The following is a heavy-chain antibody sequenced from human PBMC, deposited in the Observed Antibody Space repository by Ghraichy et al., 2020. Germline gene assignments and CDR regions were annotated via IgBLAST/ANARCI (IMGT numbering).Heavy chain of an antibody. V-gene: IGHV1-18*01. CDR3: ARISEVTTPYFGMDV. J-gene: IGHJ6*02. CDR1: GYTFTSYG. Sequence: ALVKVSCKASGYTFTSYGFIWVRQAPGQGLEWMGWISTYNGNTNYAQELQGRVTMTTDTSTSTAYMELRSLRSGDTAIYYCARISEVTTPYFGMDVWGQGTTVTVSS. CDR2: ISTYNGNT. D-gene: IGHD4-17*01.